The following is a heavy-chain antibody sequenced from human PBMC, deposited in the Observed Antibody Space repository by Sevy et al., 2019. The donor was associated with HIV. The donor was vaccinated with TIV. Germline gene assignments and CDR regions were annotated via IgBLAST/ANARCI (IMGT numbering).Heavy chain of an antibody. V-gene: IGHV3-30*18. CDR3: AKDSDDFWSGYASTFLDY. CDR1: GFTFSSYC. D-gene: IGHD3-3*01. CDR2: ISYDGSSK. Sequence: GGSLRLSCAASGFTFSSYCMHWVRQAPGKGLEWVAVISYDGSSKYYADSVNGRFTISRNNSKNTLYLQMNSLSAEDTDVYDCAKDSDDFWSGYASTFLDYWGQGTLVTVSS. J-gene: IGHJ4*02.